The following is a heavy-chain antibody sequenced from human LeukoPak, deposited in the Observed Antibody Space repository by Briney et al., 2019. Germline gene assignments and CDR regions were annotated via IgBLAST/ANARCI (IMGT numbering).Heavy chain of an antibody. J-gene: IGHJ4*02. CDR2: IYYTGDT. CDR3: ARLRGYTYGNPGY. D-gene: IGHD5-18*01. V-gene: IGHV4-39*01. CDR1: GGSISTSSSYY. Sequence: PSETLSLTCTVSGGSISTSSSYYWGCIRQPPGKGLGWIGSIYYTGDTYYNSSLKSRVTISVDTSKNQFALKLTSVTAADTALYYCARLRGYTYGNPGYWGQGSLVTVSS.